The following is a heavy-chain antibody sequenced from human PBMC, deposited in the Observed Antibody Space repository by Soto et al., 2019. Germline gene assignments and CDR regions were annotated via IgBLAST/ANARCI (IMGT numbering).Heavy chain of an antibody. J-gene: IGHJ3*02. CDR1: GFTFSSHV. Sequence: QVQLVESGGGVVQPGTSLRLSCAASGFTFSSHVMHWVRQAPGKGLQWVAVIWNDGRNKQYAEAVKGRFTISRDNSKNTLYLQMNIQRADDTTVYYGACDVGYNRDDSRYDAFDMWGQGAMVTVSS. CDR2: IWNDGRNK. D-gene: IGHD1-20*01. CDR3: ACDVGYNRDDSRYDAFDM. V-gene: IGHV3-33*01.